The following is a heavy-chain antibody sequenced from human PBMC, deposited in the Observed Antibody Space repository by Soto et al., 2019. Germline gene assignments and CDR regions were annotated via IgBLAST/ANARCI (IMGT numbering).Heavy chain of an antibody. Sequence: QVQLVESGGGVVKPGRSLRLSCAASGFTFSSYGMHWVRQAPGKGLEWVAVISYDGSNKYYADSVKGRFTISRDNSKNSLYLQMNSLGAEDTSVYYCAKSGYDFWGGYRGEGWFDPWGQGTLVTVSS. J-gene: IGHJ5*02. V-gene: IGHV3-30*18. CDR2: ISYDGSNK. D-gene: IGHD3-3*01. CDR1: GFTFSSYG. CDR3: AKSGYDFWGGYRGEGWFDP.